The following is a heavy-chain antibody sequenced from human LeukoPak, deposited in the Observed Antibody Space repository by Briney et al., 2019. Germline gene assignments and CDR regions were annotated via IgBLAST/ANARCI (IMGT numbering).Heavy chain of an antibody. CDR1: GFTFDEYT. CDR2: ISWDGGRI. V-gene: IGHV3-43*01. J-gene: IGHJ4*02. D-gene: IGHD5-12*01. Sequence: GGSLRLSCAASGFTFDEYTMHWVRQAPGKGLEWVSLISWDGGRIDYADSVKGRFTISRDNSKNSLYLQMNSLRTEDTALYYCAKDNTILATMTLDYWGQGTLVTVST. CDR3: AKDNTILATMTLDY.